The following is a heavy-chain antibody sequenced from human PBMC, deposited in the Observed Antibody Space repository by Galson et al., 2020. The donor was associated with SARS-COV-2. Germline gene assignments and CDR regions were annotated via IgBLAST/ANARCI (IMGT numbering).Heavy chain of an antibody. CDR2: ISPSSSYT. V-gene: IGHV3-21*01. D-gene: IGHD5-18*01. J-gene: IGHJ6*02. CDR3: ARDEGIRGYNYGRLYYGMDV. CDR1: GFPFSTYS. Sequence: ANPVGSLILSCAASGFPFSTYSMNWVRLAPGKGLERVSSISPSSSYTYYVDSVKGRFSISRDNPRNSLYLQMNSLRAEDTAVYYCARDEGIRGYNYGRLYYGMDVWGQGTTVTVSS.